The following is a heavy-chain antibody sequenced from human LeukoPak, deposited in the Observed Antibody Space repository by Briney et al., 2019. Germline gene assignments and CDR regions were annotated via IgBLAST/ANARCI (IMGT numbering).Heavy chain of an antibody. CDR3: ARGNGDYDDDAFDI. J-gene: IGHJ3*02. CDR1: GGSFSSYY. V-gene: IGHV4-59*01. D-gene: IGHD4-17*01. CDR2: IYYSGST. Sequence: SETLSLTCAVYGGSFSSYYWSWIRQPPGKGLEWIGYIYYSGSTNYNPSLKSRVTISVDTSKNQFSLKLSSVTAADTAVYYCARGNGDYDDDAFDIWGQGTMVTVSS.